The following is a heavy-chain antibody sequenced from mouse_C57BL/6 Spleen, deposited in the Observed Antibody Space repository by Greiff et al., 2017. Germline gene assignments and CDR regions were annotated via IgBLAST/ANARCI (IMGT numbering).Heavy chain of an antibody. J-gene: IGHJ2*01. CDR1: GYTFTDYY. Sequence: EVQLQESGPVLVKPGASVKMSCKASGYTFTDYYMNWVKQSHGKSLEWIGVINPYNGGTSYNQKFKGKATLTVDKSSSTAYMELNSLTSEDSAVYYCARFITTVVHYFDYWGQGTTLTVSS. D-gene: IGHD1-1*01. CDR2: INPYNGGT. V-gene: IGHV1-19*01. CDR3: ARFITTVVHYFDY.